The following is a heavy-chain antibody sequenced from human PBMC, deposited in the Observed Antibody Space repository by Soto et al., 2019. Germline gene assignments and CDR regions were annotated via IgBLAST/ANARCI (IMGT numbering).Heavy chain of an antibody. J-gene: IGHJ3*02. Sequence: SVKVSCKASGGTFSSYTISWVRQAPGQGLEWMGRIIPILGIANYAQKFQGRVTITADKSTSTAYMELSSLRSEDTAVYYCGFPSTRAIFGVVKAAFYIWAQGTMVTVSS. V-gene: IGHV1-69*02. CDR2: IIPILGIA. D-gene: IGHD3-3*01. CDR1: GGTFSSYT. CDR3: GFPSTRAIFGVVKAAFYI.